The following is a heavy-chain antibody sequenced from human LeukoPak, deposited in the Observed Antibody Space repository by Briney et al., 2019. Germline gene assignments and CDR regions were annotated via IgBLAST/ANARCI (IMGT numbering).Heavy chain of an antibody. CDR2: ISYDGSNK. Sequence: GGSLRLSCAASGFTFSSYAMHWVRQAPGKGLEWVEVISYDGSNKYYADSVKGRFTISRDNSKNTLYLQMNSLRAEDTAVYYCASPYCSGGSCYSGAFDYWGQGTLVTVSS. CDR3: ASPYCSGGSCYSGAFDY. CDR1: GFTFSSYA. D-gene: IGHD2-15*01. V-gene: IGHV3-30-3*01. J-gene: IGHJ4*02.